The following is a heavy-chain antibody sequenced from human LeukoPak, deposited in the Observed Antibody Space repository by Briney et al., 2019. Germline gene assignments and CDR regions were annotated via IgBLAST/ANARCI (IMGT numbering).Heavy chain of an antibody. D-gene: IGHD3-10*01. CDR1: GFTFSSYA. Sequence: PGGSLRLSCAAFGFTFSSYAMNWVRQAPGKGLEWVSVISGSGGSTYYADSVKGRFTISRDNSKNTLYLQMNSLRAEDTAVYYCARARITMVRGPLDYWGQGTLVTVSS. J-gene: IGHJ4*02. CDR2: ISGSGGST. V-gene: IGHV3-23*01. CDR3: ARARITMVRGPLDY.